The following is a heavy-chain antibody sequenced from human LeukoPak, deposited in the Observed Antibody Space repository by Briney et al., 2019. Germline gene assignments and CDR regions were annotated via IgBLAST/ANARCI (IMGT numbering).Heavy chain of an antibody. CDR2: INHSGST. CDR1: GGSFSGYY. V-gene: IGHV4-34*01. CDR3: ARIAYGSGSLVLGMDV. J-gene: IGHJ6*02. D-gene: IGHD3-10*01. Sequence: SETLSLTCAVYGGSFSGYYRSWIRQPPGKGLEWIGEINHSGSTNYNPSLKSRVTISVDTSKNQFSLKLSSVTAADTAVYYCARIAYGSGSLVLGMDVWGQGTTVTVSS.